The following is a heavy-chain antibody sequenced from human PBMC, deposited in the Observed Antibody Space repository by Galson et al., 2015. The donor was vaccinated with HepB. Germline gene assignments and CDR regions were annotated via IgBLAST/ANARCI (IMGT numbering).Heavy chain of an antibody. J-gene: IGHJ3*02. CDR1: GGSFSGYY. V-gene: IGHV4-34*01. Sequence: ETLSLTCAVHGGSFSGYYWSWIRHTPGKGLEWIGEISHSGSTNYNPSLKSRATISEDTSKKQFSLKVNSVTVADTAVYYCARLYEGGISWFHGRPSDIWGQGTMVTVSS. D-gene: IGHD6-13*01. CDR2: ISHSGST. CDR3: ARLYEGGISWFHGRPSDI.